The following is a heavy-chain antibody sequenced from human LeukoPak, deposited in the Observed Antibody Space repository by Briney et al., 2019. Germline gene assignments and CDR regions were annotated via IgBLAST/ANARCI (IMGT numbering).Heavy chain of an antibody. V-gene: IGHV3-64*01. J-gene: IGHJ4*02. CDR1: GFTFSSYA. CDR2: ISSNGGST. D-gene: IGHD2-2*03. Sequence: PGGSLRLSCAASGFTFSSYAMHWVRQAPGKGLEYVSAISSNGGSTYYANSVKGRFTISRDNSKNTLYLQMGSLRAEDMAVYYCARSLGWDYWGQGTLVTVSS. CDR3: ARSLGWDY.